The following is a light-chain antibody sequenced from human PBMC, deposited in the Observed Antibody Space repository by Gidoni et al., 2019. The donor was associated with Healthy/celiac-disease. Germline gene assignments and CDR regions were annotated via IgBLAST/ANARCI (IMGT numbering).Light chain of an antibody. V-gene: IGKV3-20*01. Sequence: IVLTQSPGTLSLSPGERATLSCRASQSVSSSYLACYQQKPGQAPRLLIYGASSRATGIPDRFSGSGSGTDFTLTISRLEPEDFAVYYCQQYGSTFGPGTKVDIK. J-gene: IGKJ3*01. CDR1: QSVSSSY. CDR3: QQYGST. CDR2: GAS.